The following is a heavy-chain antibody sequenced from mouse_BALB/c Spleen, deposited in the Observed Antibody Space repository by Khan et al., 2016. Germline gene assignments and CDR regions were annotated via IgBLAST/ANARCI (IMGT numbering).Heavy chain of an antibody. CDR3: TTGFAY. CDR2: IRLKSNNYAT. Sequence: EVKLEESGGGLVQPGGSMKLSCVASGFTFSNYWMNWVRQSPEKGLEWVAEIRLKSNNYATHYAESVKGRFTISRDDSKSSVYLQMNDLRAEDTGIYYCTTGFAYWGQRTLVTVSA. CDR1: GFTFSNYW. J-gene: IGHJ3*01. V-gene: IGHV6-6*02.